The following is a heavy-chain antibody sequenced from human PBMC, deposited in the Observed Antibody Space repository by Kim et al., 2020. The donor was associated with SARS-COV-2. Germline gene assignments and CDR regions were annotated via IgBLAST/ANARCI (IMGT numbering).Heavy chain of an antibody. Sequence: RKGRVTISVDTAKNQFSLKLSSVTAADTAVYYCARARRTTIFGVVAHMDVWGKGTTVTVFS. J-gene: IGHJ6*03. CDR3: ARARRTTIFGVVAHMDV. D-gene: IGHD3-3*01. V-gene: IGHV4-31*02.